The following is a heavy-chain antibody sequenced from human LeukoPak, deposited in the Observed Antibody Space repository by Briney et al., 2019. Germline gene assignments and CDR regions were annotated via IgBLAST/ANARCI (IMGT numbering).Heavy chain of an antibody. CDR3: ARSYLGGTYYDWFDP. CDR2: IYASGST. V-gene: IGHV4-4*07. CDR1: GGSISDYY. D-gene: IGHD1-26*01. Sequence: PSETLSLTCTVSGGSISDYYWNWIRQPAGKGLEWIGRIYASGSTNYNPSLRSRVTISVDKSKNQFSLKLTSATAADTAVYYCARSYLGGTYYDWFDPRGEGTLVTVSS. J-gene: IGHJ5*02.